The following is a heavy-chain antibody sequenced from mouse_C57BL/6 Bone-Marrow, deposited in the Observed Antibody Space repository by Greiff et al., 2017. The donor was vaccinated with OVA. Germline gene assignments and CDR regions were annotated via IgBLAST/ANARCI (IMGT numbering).Heavy chain of an antibody. CDR1: GFSLTSYG. D-gene: IGHD2-1*01. V-gene: IGHV2-5*01. Sequence: VQLKESGPGLVQPSQSLSITCTVSGFSLTSYGVHWVRQSPGKGLEWLGVIWRGGSTDYNAAFMSRLSITKDNSKSQVFFKMNSLQADDTAIYYCAKNLLWGDYYAMDYWGQGTSVTVSS. CDR3: AKNLLWGDYYAMDY. CDR2: IWRGGST. J-gene: IGHJ4*01.